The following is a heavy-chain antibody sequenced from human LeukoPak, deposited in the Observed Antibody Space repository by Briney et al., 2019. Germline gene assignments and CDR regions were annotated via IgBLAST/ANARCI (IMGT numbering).Heavy chain of an antibody. CDR2: IYYSGST. Sequence: SETLSLTCTVSGGSISSGDYYWGWIRQPPGKGLEWIGSIYYSGSTYYNPSLKSRVTISVDTSKNQFSLKLSSVTAADTAVYYCVSAAIILHDAFDIWGQGTMVTVSS. J-gene: IGHJ3*02. CDR3: VSAAIILHDAFDI. CDR1: GGSISSGDYY. V-gene: IGHV4-39*01. D-gene: IGHD2-2*02.